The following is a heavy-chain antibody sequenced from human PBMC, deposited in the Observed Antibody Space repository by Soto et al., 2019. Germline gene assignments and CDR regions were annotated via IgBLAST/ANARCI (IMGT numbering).Heavy chain of an antibody. J-gene: IGHJ4*02. CDR1: GYTFSGYF. CDR3: ARGYYSSSWRVVDY. CDR2: MNPNSGGT. D-gene: IGHD6-13*01. V-gene: IGHV1-2*02. Sequence: QVQLVQSGADVKKPGASVKVSCKTSGYTFSGYFMHWLRQAPGQGLEWMGWMNPNSGGTDYAQNFQGRVSMTWDTSISTAYMELGRLRSDDTAIYYCARGYYSSSWRVVDYWGQGTLVTVSS.